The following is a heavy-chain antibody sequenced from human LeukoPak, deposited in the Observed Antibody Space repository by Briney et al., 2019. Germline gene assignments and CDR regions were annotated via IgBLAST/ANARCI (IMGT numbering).Heavy chain of an antibody. Sequence: SVNVSSTASEYTFTDYYMHWVQPPPGQGLEWMGRINPNSGGTNYAQKFQGRVTMTRDTSISTAYMELSRLRSDDTAVYYCARGPSIWGQGTMVTVSS. CDR3: ARGPSI. CDR2: INPNSGGT. CDR1: EYTFTDYY. V-gene: IGHV1-2*06. J-gene: IGHJ3*02.